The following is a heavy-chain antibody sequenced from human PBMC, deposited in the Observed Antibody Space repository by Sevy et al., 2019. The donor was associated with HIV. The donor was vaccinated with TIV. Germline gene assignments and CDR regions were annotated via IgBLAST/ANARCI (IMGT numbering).Heavy chain of an antibody. J-gene: IGHJ4*02. Sequence: SETLSLTCAVFGDSISSTKWWSWVRQPPGKGLEWIGEIYHSGRVNYNPSLKSRVSISVDKPTKQLSLRLSSVTASDTAVYYCVSSLVEYAFCYDSWGQGTLVTVSS. CDR2: IYHSGRV. V-gene: IGHV4-4*02. D-gene: IGHD2-15*01. CDR1: GDSISSTKW. CDR3: VSSLVEYAFCYDS.